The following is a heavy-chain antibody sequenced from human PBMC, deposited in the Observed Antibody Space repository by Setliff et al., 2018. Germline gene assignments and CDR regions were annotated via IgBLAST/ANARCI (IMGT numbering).Heavy chain of an antibody. CDR1: GDSINDYY. CDR3: ARGGVTAVWDLTD. CDR2: VFFTGST. V-gene: IGHV4-59*01. J-gene: IGHJ4*02. Sequence: SETLSLTCTVSGDSINDYYWSWIRQSPGKGLEWIGYVFFTGSTAYNPSLGSRVTISLDRPKSQFSLKVTSVTAADTAVYYCARGGVTAVWDLTDWGQGTLVTVSS. D-gene: IGHD2-21*02.